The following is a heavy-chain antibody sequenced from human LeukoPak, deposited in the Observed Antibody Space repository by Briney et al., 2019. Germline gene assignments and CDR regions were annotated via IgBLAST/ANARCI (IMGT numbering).Heavy chain of an antibody. CDR2: ISAYNGNT. J-gene: IGHJ6*02. Sequence: ASVKVSCKASGYTFTSYGISWVRQAPGQGLEWMGWISAYNGNTNYAQKLQGRVTMTTDTSTSTAYMELRSLRSDDTAVYYCARKGYCSSTSCLYYYYYGMDVWGQGTTVTVS. CDR1: GYTFTSYG. CDR3: ARKGYCSSTSCLYYYYYGMDV. D-gene: IGHD2-2*01. V-gene: IGHV1-18*01.